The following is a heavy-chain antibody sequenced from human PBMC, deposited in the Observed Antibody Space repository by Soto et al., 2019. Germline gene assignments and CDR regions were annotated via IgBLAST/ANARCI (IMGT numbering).Heavy chain of an antibody. CDR3: ASIYGSGYLAFDY. CDR2: VNPIVSMS. Sequence: QVQLVQSGAEVKRPGSSVKVSCKASGDTFNFYSINWERQAPGLGLGWMGRVNPIVSMSNYTQKFQGRVTMTADTSTSIAYMELSSLRSEDTAIYYCASIYGSGYLAFDYWGQGALVTVSS. CDR1: GDTFNFYS. J-gene: IGHJ4*02. D-gene: IGHD3-10*01. V-gene: IGHV1-69*02.